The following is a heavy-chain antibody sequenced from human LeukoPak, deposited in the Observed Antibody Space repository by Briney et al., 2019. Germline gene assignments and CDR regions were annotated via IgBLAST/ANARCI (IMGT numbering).Heavy chain of an antibody. J-gene: IGHJ3*01. D-gene: IGHD3-10*01. V-gene: IGHV4-39*07. CDR3: ARDGGYGSGIGTAFDV. Sequence: SETLSLTCTVSGGSISSSSYYWGWLRQPPGKGLEWIGSLYYSGRTYYNPSLKSRVTISLDTAKNQFSLNLKSVTAADTAVYYCARDGGYGSGIGTAFDVWGQGTMVTVSS. CDR1: GGSISSSSYY. CDR2: LYYSGRT.